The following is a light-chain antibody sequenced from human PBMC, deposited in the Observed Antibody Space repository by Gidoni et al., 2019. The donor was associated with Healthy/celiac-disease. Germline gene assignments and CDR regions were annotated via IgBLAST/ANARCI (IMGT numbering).Light chain of an antibody. CDR3: CSYAGRDVV. J-gene: IGLJ2*01. Sequence: QSALTQPASVSGSPGQSITISCTGTSSDVGSYNLVSWYQQPPGKAPKLMIYEVSKRPSWVSNRFSGSKSGNTASLTISGFQAEDEADYYCCSYAGRDVVFGGGTKLTVL. CDR2: EVS. CDR1: SSDVGSYNL. V-gene: IGLV2-23*02.